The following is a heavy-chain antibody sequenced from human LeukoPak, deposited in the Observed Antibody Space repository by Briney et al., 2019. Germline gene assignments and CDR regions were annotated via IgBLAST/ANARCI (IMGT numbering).Heavy chain of an antibody. D-gene: IGHD3-22*01. Sequence: PGESLKISCKGSGYSFTSYWIGWVRQMPGKGLEWMGIMYPGDSDTRYSPSFQGQVTISADKSISTAYLQWSSLKASDTAMYYCARTTYYYDSSGYYSDPYDAFDIWGQGTMVTVSS. CDR1: GYSFTSYW. CDR2: MYPGDSDT. CDR3: ARTTYYYDSSGYYSDPYDAFDI. J-gene: IGHJ3*02. V-gene: IGHV5-51*03.